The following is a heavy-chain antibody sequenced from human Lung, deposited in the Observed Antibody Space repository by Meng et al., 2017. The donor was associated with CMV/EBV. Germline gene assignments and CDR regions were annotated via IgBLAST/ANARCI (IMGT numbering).Heavy chain of an antibody. CDR3: ASEEGYGSGSYFGDY. Sequence: SGFTFSNYGMHWIRQAPGKGLEWAAMIWYDGSKKFYADSVKGRFTISRDNSKNTLYLQMNNLSVEDMAVYYCASEEGYGSGSYFGDYWSQGTLVTVSS. CDR1: GFTFSNYG. D-gene: IGHD3-10*01. CDR2: IWYDGSKK. V-gene: IGHV3-33*01. J-gene: IGHJ4*02.